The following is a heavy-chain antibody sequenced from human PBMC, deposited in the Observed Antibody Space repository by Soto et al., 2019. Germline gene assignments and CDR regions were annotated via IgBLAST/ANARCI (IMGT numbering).Heavy chain of an antibody. V-gene: IGHV3-23*01. Sequence: PGGSLRRSCAASGFTFSNYAMTWVRQAPGKGLEWVSSISGSGDTTYYADSVKGRFTISRDNSKNALFLQMNSLRDEDTAVFYCAKGDSLNFYDAFDTWGQGTMVTVSS. J-gene: IGHJ3*02. CDR3: AKGDSLNFYDAFDT. CDR2: ISGSGDTT. D-gene: IGHD3-22*01. CDR1: GFTFSNYA.